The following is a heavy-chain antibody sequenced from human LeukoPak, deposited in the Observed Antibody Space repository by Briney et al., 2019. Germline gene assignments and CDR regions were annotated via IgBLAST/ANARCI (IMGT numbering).Heavy chain of an antibody. J-gene: IGHJ4*02. CDR2: IRYDGSNK. CDR3: ARQKFEKWKLLALNYFDY. V-gene: IGHV3-30*02. D-gene: IGHD1-26*01. Sequence: GGSLRLSCLGSGFTFSSYGMHWVRQAPGKGLEWVAFIRYDGSNKYYADSVKGRFTISRDNSKNTLYLQMNSLRAEDTAVYYCARQKFEKWKLLALNYFDYRGQGTLVTVSS. CDR1: GFTFSSYG.